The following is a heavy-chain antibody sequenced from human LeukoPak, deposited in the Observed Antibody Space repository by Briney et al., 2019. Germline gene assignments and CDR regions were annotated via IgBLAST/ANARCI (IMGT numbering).Heavy chain of an antibody. J-gene: IGHJ4*02. CDR3: ARSTSSGSGGY. CDR2: IYSGGPT. CDR1: RLNVSTNY. Sequence: GGSLRLSCVPSRLNVSTNYMSWVRQAPGKGLEWVSIIYSGGPTYYADSVKGRFTISRDNSKNTLYLQMNSLRAEDTAVYYCARSTSSGSGGYWGQGTLVTVSS. V-gene: IGHV3-66*01. D-gene: IGHD3-10*01.